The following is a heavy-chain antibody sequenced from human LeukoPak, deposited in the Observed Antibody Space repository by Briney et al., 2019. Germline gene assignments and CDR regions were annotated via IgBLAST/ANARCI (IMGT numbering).Heavy chain of an antibody. CDR2: IIPIFGTA. Sequence: SVKVSCKASGGTFSSYAIGWVRQAPGQGLEWMGGIIPIFGTANYAQKFQGRVTITADESTSTAYMELSSLRSEDTAVYYCARAIAVDTAPFDYWGQGTLVTVSS. J-gene: IGHJ4*02. V-gene: IGHV1-69*13. CDR3: ARAIAVDTAPFDY. D-gene: IGHD6-19*01. CDR1: GGTFSSYA.